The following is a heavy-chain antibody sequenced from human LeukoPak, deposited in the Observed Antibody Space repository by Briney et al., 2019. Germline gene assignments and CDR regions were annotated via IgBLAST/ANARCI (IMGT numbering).Heavy chain of an antibody. D-gene: IGHD3-3*01. CDR3: ARRRGFRVIFGVVRGTFDAFDI. CDR1: GGSISGYY. Sequence: SETLSLTCAVSGGSISGYYWSWIRQPPGKGLEWIGEINHSGSTNYNLSLKSRVTISVDTSKNQFSLKLSSVTAADTAVYYCARRRGFRVIFGVVRGTFDAFDIWGQGTMVTVSS. J-gene: IGHJ3*02. V-gene: IGHV4-34*01. CDR2: INHSGST.